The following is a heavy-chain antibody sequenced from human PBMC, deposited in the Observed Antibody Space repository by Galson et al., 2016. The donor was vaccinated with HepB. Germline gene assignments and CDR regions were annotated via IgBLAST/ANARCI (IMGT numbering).Heavy chain of an antibody. CDR3: ARGRRDKSISRGGLRIRRHYYGMDV. D-gene: IGHD2-15*01. CDR2: VYHSGTT. CDR1: GASLSENF. Sequence: SETLSLTCAVNGASLSENFWIWVRQPPEKGLEWIGEVYHSGTTNYNPSLQSRVSISVDTSKSQISLKLNSVTAADTAVYFCARGRRDKSISRGGLRIRRHYYGMDVWGQGTTVTVSS. J-gene: IGHJ6*02. V-gene: IGHV4-34*01.